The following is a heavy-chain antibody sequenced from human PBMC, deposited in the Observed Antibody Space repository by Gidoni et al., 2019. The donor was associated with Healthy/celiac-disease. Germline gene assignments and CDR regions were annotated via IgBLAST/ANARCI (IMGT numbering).Heavy chain of an antibody. Sequence: GWIRQPPGKGLEWIGSIYYSRSTYYNPSLKSRVTISVDTSKNQFSLKLSSVTAADTAVYYCARGPRSVLMVYATLFDPWGQGTLVTVSS. CDR2: IYYSRST. CDR3: ARGPRSVLMVYATLFDP. D-gene: IGHD2-8*01. V-gene: IGHV4-39*01. J-gene: IGHJ5*02.